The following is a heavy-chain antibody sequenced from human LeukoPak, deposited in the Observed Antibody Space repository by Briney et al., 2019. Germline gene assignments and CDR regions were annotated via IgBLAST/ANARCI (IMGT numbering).Heavy chain of an antibody. CDR2: IRYDGSNK. J-gene: IGHJ4*02. CDR3: ARIAAAGNPFFDY. Sequence: GGSLRLSCAASGFTFSSYALSWVRQVPGKGLEWVAFIRYDGSNKYYADSVKGRFTISRDNSKNTLYLQMNSLRAEDTAVYYCARIAAAGNPFFDYWGQGTLVTVSS. V-gene: IGHV3-33*08. CDR1: GFTFSSYA. D-gene: IGHD6-13*01.